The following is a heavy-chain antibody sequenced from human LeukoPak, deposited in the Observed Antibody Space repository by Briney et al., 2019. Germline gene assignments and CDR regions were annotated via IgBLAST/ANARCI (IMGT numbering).Heavy chain of an antibody. CDR1: GFTFSSYA. D-gene: IGHD6-19*01. CDR3: AKDIGYSSGWSPAEYFQH. CDR2: ISYDGSNK. Sequence: PGGSLRLSCAASGFTFSSYAMHWVRQAPGKGLEWVAVISYDGSNKYYADSVKGRFTISRDNSKNTLYLQMNSLRAEDTAVYYCAKDIGYSSGWSPAEYFQHWGQGTLVTVSS. V-gene: IGHV3-30*04. J-gene: IGHJ1*01.